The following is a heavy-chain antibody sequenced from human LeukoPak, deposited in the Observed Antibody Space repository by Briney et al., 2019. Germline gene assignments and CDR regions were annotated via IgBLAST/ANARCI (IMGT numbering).Heavy chain of an antibody. CDR3: AREDSSSWSNAFDI. CDR2: ISSSGSTI. J-gene: IGHJ3*02. D-gene: IGHD6-13*01. CDR1: GFTFSSYE. Sequence: PGGSLTLSCTASGFTFSSYELHWVRQAPGKGLEWVSYISSSGSTIYYADSVKGRFTISRDNAKNSLYLQMNSLRAEDTAVYYCAREDSSSWSNAFDIWGQGTMVTVSS. V-gene: IGHV3-48*03.